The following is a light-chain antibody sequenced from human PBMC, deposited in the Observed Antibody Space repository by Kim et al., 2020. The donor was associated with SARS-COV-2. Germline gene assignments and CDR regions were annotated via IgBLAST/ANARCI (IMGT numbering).Light chain of an antibody. CDR3: QQRSNWRST. CDR1: QSVNSY. V-gene: IGKV3-11*01. Sequence: EIVLTQSPATLSLSPGERATLSCRASQSVNSYLAWYQQKPGQAPRLLIYDASNRATGIPARFSGSGSGTDFTLTISSLEPEDFAVYYCQQRSNWRSTFGGGTKVDI. J-gene: IGKJ4*02. CDR2: DAS.